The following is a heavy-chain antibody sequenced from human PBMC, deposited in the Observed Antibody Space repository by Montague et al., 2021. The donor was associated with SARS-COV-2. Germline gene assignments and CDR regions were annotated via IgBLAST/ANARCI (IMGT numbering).Heavy chain of an antibody. V-gene: IGHV3-21*01. D-gene: IGHD3-22*01. Sequence: SLRLSCAASGFTFSNYGMNWVRQAPGKGLEWVSSISSSSSYIYYADSVKGRFTISRDNTENSLFLQMNSLRAEDTAVYYCSRGVAYSDTNESDYWGQGTLVTVPS. CDR3: SRGVAYSDTNESDY. J-gene: IGHJ4*02. CDR1: GFTFSNYG. CDR2: ISSSSSYI.